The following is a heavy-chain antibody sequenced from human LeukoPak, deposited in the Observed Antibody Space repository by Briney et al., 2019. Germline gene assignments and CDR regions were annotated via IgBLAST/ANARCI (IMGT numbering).Heavy chain of an antibody. J-gene: IGHJ4*02. Sequence: GGSLRLSCAASGFIFSTYGMHWVRQAPGKGLEWLAVISYDGSKKYYADSVKGRFTISRDNSKNTLYLQMNSLRAEDTAVYYCAKGTYGDYGEGDYFDYWGQGTLVTVSS. CDR1: GFIFSTYG. CDR2: ISYDGSKK. D-gene: IGHD4-17*01. V-gene: IGHV3-30*18. CDR3: AKGTYGDYGEGDYFDY.